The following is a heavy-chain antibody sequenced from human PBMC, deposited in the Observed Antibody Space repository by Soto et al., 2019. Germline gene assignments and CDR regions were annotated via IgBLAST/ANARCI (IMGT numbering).Heavy chain of an antibody. J-gene: IGHJ4*02. CDR1: GYTFTDYG. Sequence: QVQLVQSGAEVKMPGASVKVSCKASGYTFTDYGINWVRQATGQGLEWMGWMNPKSGDTVYAQKFQGRVSMTRATSISTAYMGPNSLKSEDTAVYYCARGGDSVVGATVYWGQGTLVTVSS. V-gene: IGHV1-8*01. CDR3: ARGGDSVVGATVY. D-gene: IGHD1-26*01. CDR2: MNPKSGDT.